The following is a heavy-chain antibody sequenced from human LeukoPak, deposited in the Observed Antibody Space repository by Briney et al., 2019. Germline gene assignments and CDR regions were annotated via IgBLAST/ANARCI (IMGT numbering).Heavy chain of an antibody. J-gene: IGHJ4*02. CDR2: INPTGPST. D-gene: IGHD2-8*02. V-gene: IGHV1-46*01. Sequence: GASVKVSCKASGYTFTNYYMHWVRQAPGQGLQWMGLINPTGPSTNYAQKFRGRVTMTRDTSTTTVYMELSSLTSEDTAVYYCAKEESGGYFDYWGQGTLVVVSS. CDR1: GYTFTNYY. CDR3: AKEESGGYFDY.